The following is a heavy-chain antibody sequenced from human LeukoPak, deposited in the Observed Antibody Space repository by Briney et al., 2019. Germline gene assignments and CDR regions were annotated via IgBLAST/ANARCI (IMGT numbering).Heavy chain of an antibody. CDR1: GFTFSSYG. CDR2: IRYDGSNK. CDR3: AKKRGRAVVEREIDY. Sequence: GGSLRLSCAASGFTFSSYGMHWVRQAPGKGLEWVAFIRYDGSNKYYADSVKGPFTISRDNSQNTLFLQMNSLKIEDTAMYYCAKKRGRAVVEREIDYWGQGTLVTVSS. D-gene: IGHD6-19*01. J-gene: IGHJ4*02. V-gene: IGHV3-30*02.